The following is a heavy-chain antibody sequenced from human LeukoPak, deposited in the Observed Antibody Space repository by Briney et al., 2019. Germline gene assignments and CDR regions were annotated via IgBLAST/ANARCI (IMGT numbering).Heavy chain of an antibody. CDR2: IYYSGST. V-gene: IGHV4-31*03. Sequence: SQTLSLTCTVSGGSISSGGYYSSWIRQPPGKGLEWIVYIYYSGSTYYNPSLKNRVTISVDTSKNQFSLKLSSVTAADTAVYYCARTEDFWSGKNWFDPWGQGTLVTVSS. D-gene: IGHD3-3*01. CDR1: GGSISSGGYY. CDR3: ARTEDFWSGKNWFDP. J-gene: IGHJ5*02.